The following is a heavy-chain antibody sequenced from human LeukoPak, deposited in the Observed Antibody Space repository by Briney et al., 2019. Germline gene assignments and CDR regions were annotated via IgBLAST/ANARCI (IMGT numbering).Heavy chain of an antibody. V-gene: IGHV3-64*01. Sequence: PGGSLRLSCAASGFTFSSYAMHWVRQAPGKGLESVSAISSDEGSTYYANSVKARFTISRDNSKKMLYLQMGSLRAEDMAVYYCARAYYYDTSGYQGYYFDYWGQGTLVTVSS. J-gene: IGHJ4*02. CDR1: GFTFSSYA. D-gene: IGHD3-22*01. CDR2: ISSDEGST. CDR3: ARAYYYDTSGYQGYYFDY.